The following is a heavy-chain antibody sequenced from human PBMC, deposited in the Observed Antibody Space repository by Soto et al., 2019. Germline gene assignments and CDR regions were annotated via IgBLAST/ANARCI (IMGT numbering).Heavy chain of an antibody. V-gene: IGHV3-30*18. CDR1: GFTFSSYG. Sequence: GGSLRLSCAASGFTFSSYGMHWVRQAPGKGLEWVAVISYDGNNKYYAYSVKGRFTISRDNSKNKLYLQMNSLRAEDTAVYYCAKDLVWTEAGYLDVWGKGTTVTVSS. CDR3: AKDLVWTEAGYLDV. D-gene: IGHD6-6*01. J-gene: IGHJ6*03. CDR2: ISYDGNNK.